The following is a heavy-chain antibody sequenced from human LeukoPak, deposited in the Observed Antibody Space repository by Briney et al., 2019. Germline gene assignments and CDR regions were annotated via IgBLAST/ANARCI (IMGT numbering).Heavy chain of an antibody. D-gene: IGHD4-17*01. CDR3: ARHGGGYGDYSFDY. V-gene: IGHV5-51*01. CDR1: GYRFTTYW. J-gene: IGHJ4*02. CDR2: IYPGDSDT. Sequence: GESLKIACKGSGYRFTTYWIGWVRQMPGKGLEWMGIIYPGDSDTRYSPPFQGQVTISADKSISTAYLQWSSLKVSDTAMYYCARHGGGYGDYSFDYWGQGTLVTVSS.